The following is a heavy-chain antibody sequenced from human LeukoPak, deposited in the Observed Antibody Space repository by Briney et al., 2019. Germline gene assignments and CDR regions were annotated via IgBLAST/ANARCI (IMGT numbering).Heavy chain of an antibody. V-gene: IGHV4-4*07. CDR2: IYTSGST. J-gene: IGHJ6*03. CDR3: ARDKTGYSSGWSYYYYYYMDV. CDR1: GGSISSYY. Sequence: SETLSLTCTVSGGSISSYYWSWIRQPAGKGLEWIGRIYTSGSTNYNPSLKSRVTMSVDTSKNQFSLKLSSVTAADTAVYYCARDKTGYSSGWSYYYYYYMDVWGKGTTVTVSS. D-gene: IGHD6-19*01.